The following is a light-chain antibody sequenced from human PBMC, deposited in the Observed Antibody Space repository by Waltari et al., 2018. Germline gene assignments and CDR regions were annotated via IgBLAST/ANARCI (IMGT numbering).Light chain of an antibody. V-gene: IGKV1-8*01. J-gene: IGKJ1*01. Sequence: AIRITQSPSSLSASTGDRVTITSRASQGISSYLAWYQQKPGKAPTVLIYAASTLQSGVPSRFSGSGSGTDFTLTISCLQSEDFAIYYCQQYYSNPATFGQGTKVEIK. CDR3: QQYYSNPAT. CDR2: AAS. CDR1: QGISSY.